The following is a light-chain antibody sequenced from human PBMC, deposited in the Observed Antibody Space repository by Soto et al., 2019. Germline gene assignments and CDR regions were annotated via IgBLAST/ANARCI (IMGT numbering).Light chain of an antibody. CDR1: SSXIGSNT. V-gene: IGLV1-44*01. CDR2: SNN. J-gene: IGLJ3*02. Sequence: QSVLTQPPSASGTPGQRVTISCSGSSSXIGSNTVNWYQQLPGTAPKLLIYSNNQRPSGVPDRFSGSKSGTSASLAISGLQSEDEADYYCAAWDDSLNGWVFGGGTKLTVL. CDR3: AAWDDSLNGWV.